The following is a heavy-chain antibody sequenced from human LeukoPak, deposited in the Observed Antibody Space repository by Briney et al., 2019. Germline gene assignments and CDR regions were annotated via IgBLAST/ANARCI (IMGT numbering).Heavy chain of an antibody. CDR2: IYYSGST. J-gene: IGHJ6*03. Sequence: PSETLSLTCTVSGGSISSYYWSWIRQPPGKGLEWIGYIYYSGSTNYNPSLKSRVTISVDTSKNQSSLKLSSVTAADTAVYYCARAPLEDYMDVWGKGTTVTISS. V-gene: IGHV4-59*01. CDR3: ARAPLEDYMDV. CDR1: GGSISSYY.